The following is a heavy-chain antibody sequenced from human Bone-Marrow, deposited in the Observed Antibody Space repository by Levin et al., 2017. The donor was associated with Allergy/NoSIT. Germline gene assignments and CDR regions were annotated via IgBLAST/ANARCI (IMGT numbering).Heavy chain of an antibody. V-gene: IGHV4-39*01. CDR2: IHYSGST. CDR1: GDSVTRTSSY. CDR3: ARLNYTDSLNFHGMDV. J-gene: IGHJ6*02. D-gene: IGHD4-17*01. Sequence: SSETLSLTYSVSGDSVTRTSSYWGWIRQPPGKGLEWIGSIHYSGSTYYNPSLKSRVTVSVDTSKNQFSLRLTSVTAADTAVYYCARLNYTDSLNFHGMDVWGQGTTVTVSS.